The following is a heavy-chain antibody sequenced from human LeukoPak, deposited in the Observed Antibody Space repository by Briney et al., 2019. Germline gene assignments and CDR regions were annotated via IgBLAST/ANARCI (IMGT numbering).Heavy chain of an antibody. V-gene: IGHV4-39*01. Sequence: LETLSLTCTVSGGSISSSSYYWGWIRQPPGKGLEWIVSIYYSGSTYYNPSLKSRVTISVDTSKNQFSLKLSSVTAADTAVYYCARRTYGPFDYWGQGTLVTVSS. J-gene: IGHJ4*02. D-gene: IGHD3-10*01. CDR2: IYYSGST. CDR3: ARRTYGPFDY. CDR1: GGSISSSSYY.